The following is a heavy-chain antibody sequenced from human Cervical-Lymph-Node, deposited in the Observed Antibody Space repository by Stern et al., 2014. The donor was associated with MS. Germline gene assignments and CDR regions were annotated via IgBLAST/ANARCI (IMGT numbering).Heavy chain of an antibody. J-gene: IGHJ4*02. Sequence: QMQLVQSGAEVKKPGASVKVSCKASGYTFTSYGFSWVRQAPGQGLEWVGWISVYSGNTNYARKFQGRVTLTTDTSTSTVYMELTNLRSDDTAVYYCARAYEGDYWGQGTLVTVSS. CDR1: GYTFTSYG. CDR2: ISVYSGNT. V-gene: IGHV1-18*01. CDR3: ARAYEGDY. D-gene: IGHD3-3*01.